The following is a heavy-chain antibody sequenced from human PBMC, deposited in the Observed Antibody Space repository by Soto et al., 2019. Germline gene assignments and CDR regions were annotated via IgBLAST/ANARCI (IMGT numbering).Heavy chain of an antibody. CDR1: GFTFGDYY. J-gene: IGHJ4*02. CDR2: ISSSGSST. D-gene: IGHD6-6*01. V-gene: IGHV3-11*01. CDR3: ARAAAARPAACY. Sequence: QVQLVECGGGLVKPGGSLRLSCAASGFTFGDYYMSWIGQAPGNGVEWVSYISSSGSSTYCVDSVRGPFTLSRDNAKNSLYLQMNRLGAEYTAVYYYARAAAARPAACYWGQGTLVPVSS.